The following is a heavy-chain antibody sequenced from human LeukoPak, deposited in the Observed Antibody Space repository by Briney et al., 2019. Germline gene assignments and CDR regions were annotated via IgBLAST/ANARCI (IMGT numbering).Heavy chain of an antibody. J-gene: IGHJ5*02. CDR3: AIVRQWLVFNWFDP. CDR1: RFTFSSYA. V-gene: IGHV3-23*01. D-gene: IGHD6-19*01. Sequence: PGGSLRLSCAASRFTFSSYAMSWVRQTPGKGLEWVSAISNSGGNTYYADSVKGRFTISRDNSKNTLYLQLNSLRAEDTAVYYCAIVRQWLVFNWFDPWGQGTLVTVSS. CDR2: ISNSGGNT.